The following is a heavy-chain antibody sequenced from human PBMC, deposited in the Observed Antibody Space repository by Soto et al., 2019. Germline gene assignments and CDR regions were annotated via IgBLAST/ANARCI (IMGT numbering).Heavy chain of an antibody. V-gene: IGHV2-5*02. CDR2: IYWDDDK. Sequence: QITLKEYGPTLVKPTQTLTLTCTFSGFSFSSGGVGVGWVRQPPGKALEWLAIIYWDDDKRYSPSLRNRLTITKDTSKNQVVLTMTNMDPVDTATYYCTHSPFFGDKLDFWGQGILVTVSS. D-gene: IGHD2-21*01. J-gene: IGHJ4*02. CDR1: GFSFSSGGVG. CDR3: THSPFFGDKLDF.